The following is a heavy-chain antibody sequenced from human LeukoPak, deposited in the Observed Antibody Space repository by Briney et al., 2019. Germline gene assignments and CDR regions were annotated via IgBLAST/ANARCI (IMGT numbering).Heavy chain of an antibody. CDR1: GFTFSSYS. J-gene: IGHJ5*02. CDR2: ISYSSDYI. V-gene: IGHV3-21*01. D-gene: IGHD6-19*01. Sequence: GGSLRLSCAASGFTFSSYSMNWVRQAPGKGLEWVSCISYSSDYIYYADSVKGRFTISRDNAKNSLYLQMNSLRAEDTAVYYCARGSDWHFDPWGQGTLVTVSS. CDR3: ARGSDWHFDP.